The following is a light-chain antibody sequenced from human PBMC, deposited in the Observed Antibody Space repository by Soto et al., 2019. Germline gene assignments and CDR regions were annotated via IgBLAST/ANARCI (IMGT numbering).Light chain of an antibody. Sequence: LIQPRGTRSISTGERATLSCRASQSVSSSYLAWYQQKPGQAPRLLIYGASSRATGIPDRFSGSGSGTDFTLTISRLEPEDFAVYYCQQYGSSPWTFGQGTKVDIK. J-gene: IGKJ1*01. CDR1: QSVSSSY. CDR3: QQYGSSPWT. V-gene: IGKV3-20*01. CDR2: GAS.